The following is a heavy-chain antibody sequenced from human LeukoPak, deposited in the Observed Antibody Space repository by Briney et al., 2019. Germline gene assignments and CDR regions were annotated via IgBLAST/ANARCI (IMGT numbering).Heavy chain of an antibody. CDR3: ARLGSSYEVDY. V-gene: IGHV1-2*06. D-gene: IGHD5-12*01. J-gene: IGHJ4*02. CDR2: INPNSGGT. Sequence: GASLKVSCKASGYTFTGYCMHWVRQAPGQGLEWMGRINPNSGGTNYAQKFQGRVTMIRDTSTSTAYMELSRLRSDDTAVYYCARLGSSYEVDYWAQGTLVTVSS. CDR1: GYTFTGYC.